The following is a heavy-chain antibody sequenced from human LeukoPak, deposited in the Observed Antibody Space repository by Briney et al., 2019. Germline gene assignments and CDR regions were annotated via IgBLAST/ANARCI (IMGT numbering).Heavy chain of an antibody. D-gene: IGHD1-26*01. CDR2: ICSGGST. Sequence: GGSLRLSCAASGFTVSSNYMSWVRQAPGKGLEWVSVICSGGSTYYADSVKGRFTISRDNSKNTLYLQMNSLRAEDTAVYYCARDLFHSGNYQHFDYWGQGTLVTVSS. V-gene: IGHV3-66*01. CDR1: GFTVSSNY. J-gene: IGHJ4*02. CDR3: ARDLFHSGNYQHFDY.